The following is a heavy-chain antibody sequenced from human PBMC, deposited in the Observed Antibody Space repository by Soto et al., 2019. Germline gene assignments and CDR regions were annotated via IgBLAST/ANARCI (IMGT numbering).Heavy chain of an antibody. CDR2: IYWNDDK. J-gene: IGHJ4*02. CDR3: ARRLPYDSSGYLHYFDY. Sequence: QITLKESGPTLVKPTQTLTLTCTFSGFSLSTSGVGVGWIRQPPGKALEWLALIYWNDDKRYSPSLKSRLTITKDTSKNQVVLTMTNMDPVDTATYYCARRLPYDSSGYLHYFDYWGQGTLVTVSS. CDR1: GFSLSTSGVG. V-gene: IGHV2-5*01. D-gene: IGHD3-22*01.